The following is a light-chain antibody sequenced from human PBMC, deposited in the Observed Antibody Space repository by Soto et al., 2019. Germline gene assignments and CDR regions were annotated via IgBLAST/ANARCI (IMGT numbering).Light chain of an antibody. J-gene: IGLJ1*01. CDR2: EGT. CDR3: YSYAGANLYV. CDR1: SRDVGSYNL. Sequence: SSATQPASVSSSPGQSITIPCTGTSRDVGSYNLVSWFQQHPGKVPKLLIYEGTKRPSGLSDRFSGSKSGTTASLTISGLQAEDEAHYYCYSYAGANLYVFGTGTKFTVL. V-gene: IGLV2-23*01.